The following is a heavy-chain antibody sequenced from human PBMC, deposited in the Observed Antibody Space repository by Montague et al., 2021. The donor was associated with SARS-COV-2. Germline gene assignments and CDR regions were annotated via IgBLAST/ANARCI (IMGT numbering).Heavy chain of an antibody. D-gene: IGHD3-9*01. Sequence: PALGTPTQTLTLTCTLSGFSLSTGGMRASWIRQPPGKALEWLARIDWDDDKFYSTSLKTRLTISKDTSKNQVVLTMTNMDPVDTATYYCARSYYDILTNYYDAFDIWGQGTMVTVSS. V-gene: IGHV2-70*04. CDR2: IDWDDDK. CDR3: ARSYYDILTNYYDAFDI. J-gene: IGHJ3*02. CDR1: GFSLSTGGMR.